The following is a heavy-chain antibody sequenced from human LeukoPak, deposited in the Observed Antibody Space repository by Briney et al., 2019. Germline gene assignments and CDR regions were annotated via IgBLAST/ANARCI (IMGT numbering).Heavy chain of an antibody. CDR3: ARYMASTAQDY. CDR2: IYNGGGT. Sequence: PSETLSLTCTVSGGTRNYYWGWIRQAPGKGLEWIGSIYNGGGTHYNPSLKSRVTISIDTSKNQFSLNLSSVTAADTAVYYCARYMASTAQDYWGQGTLVTVSS. V-gene: IGHV4-39*01. D-gene: IGHD5-18*01. CDR1: GGTRNYY. J-gene: IGHJ4*02.